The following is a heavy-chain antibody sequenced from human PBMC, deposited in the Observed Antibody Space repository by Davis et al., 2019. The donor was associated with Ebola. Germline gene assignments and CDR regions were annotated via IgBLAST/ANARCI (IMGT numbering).Heavy chain of an antibody. V-gene: IGHV1-8*03. CDR1: GGTFTSYD. CDR2: MNPNSGNT. J-gene: IGHJ3*02. CDR3: ARGAGIAAAGTDENAFDI. Sequence: ASVKVSCKASGGTFTSYDINWVRQATGQGLEWMGWMNPNSGNTGYAQKFQGRVTITRNTSISTAYMELSSLRSEDTAVYYCARGAGIAAAGTDENAFDIWGQGTMVTVSS. D-gene: IGHD6-13*01.